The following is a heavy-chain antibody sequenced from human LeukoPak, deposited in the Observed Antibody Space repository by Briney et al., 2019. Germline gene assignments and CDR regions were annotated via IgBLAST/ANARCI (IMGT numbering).Heavy chain of an antibody. J-gene: IGHJ4*02. Sequence: ASVKVSCKASGYTFTGYYMHWVRQAPGQGLEWMGWINPNSGGTNYAQKFQGRVTMTRDTSISTAYMELSRLRSDDTAVYYCARVHSSGYYYNDYWGQGTLVTVSS. CDR3: ARVHSSGYYYNDY. V-gene: IGHV1-2*02. D-gene: IGHD3-22*01. CDR1: GYTFTGYY. CDR2: INPNSGGT.